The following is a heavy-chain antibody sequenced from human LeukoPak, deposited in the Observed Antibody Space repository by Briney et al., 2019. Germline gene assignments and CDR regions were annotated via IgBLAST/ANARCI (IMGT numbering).Heavy chain of an antibody. V-gene: IGHV3-48*03. CDR3: ARDLKGYYGSGSYYSRPDWYFDL. CDR1: GFTFSSYE. CDR2: ISSSGSTI. Sequence: PGGSLRLSCAASGFTFSSYEMNWVRQAPGKGLEWVSYISSSGSTIYYADSVKGRFTISRDNAKNSLYLQMNSLRAEDTAVYYCARDLKGYYGSGSYYSRPDWYFDLWGRGTPVTVSS. J-gene: IGHJ2*01. D-gene: IGHD3-10*01.